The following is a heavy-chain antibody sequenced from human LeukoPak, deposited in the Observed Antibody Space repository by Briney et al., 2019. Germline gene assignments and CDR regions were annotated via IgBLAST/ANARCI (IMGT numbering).Heavy chain of an antibody. V-gene: IGHV3-49*03. CDR3: XXXXXXXHPGQYYYMDV. CDR1: GFTFGDYA. CDR2: TKSKVYRGTA. Sequence: GRSLRLSCTASGFTFGDYAVSWFRQAPGKGLEWIGFTKSKVYRGTAEYAASVKGRFTISRDDSKSIAYLQINSLETGDTAVXXXXXXXXXXHPGQYYYMDVWGTGTTVTVSS. J-gene: IGHJ6*03.